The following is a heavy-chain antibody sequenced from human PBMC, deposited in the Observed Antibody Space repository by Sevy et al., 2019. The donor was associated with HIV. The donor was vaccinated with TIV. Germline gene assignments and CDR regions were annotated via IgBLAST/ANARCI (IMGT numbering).Heavy chain of an antibody. CDR2: ISRSGSST. D-gene: IGHD2-2*01. J-gene: IGHJ6*02. Sequence: GGSLRLSCAASGFTFSNYAMSWVRQAPGKGLQWISSISRSGSSTDYADSVKGRLTISRDNSMNTLYLQMNSLGAEDTAVYYCAKVDVVVPVADYGLDVWGQGTTVTVSS. CDR3: AKVDVVVPVADYGLDV. CDR1: GFTFSNYA. V-gene: IGHV3-23*01.